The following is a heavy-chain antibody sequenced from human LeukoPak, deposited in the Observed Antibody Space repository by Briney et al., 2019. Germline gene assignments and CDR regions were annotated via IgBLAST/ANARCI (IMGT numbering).Heavy chain of an antibody. CDR2: IYSGGST. CDR1: GFTFSRDA. V-gene: IGHV3-66*01. J-gene: IGHJ6*03. CDR3: AKVAEVGATGYYYYMDV. D-gene: IGHD1-26*01. Sequence: GGTLRLSCGVSGFTFSRDAMSWVRQAPGKGLEWVSVIYSGGSTYYADSVKGRFTISRDNSKNTLYLQMNSLRAEDTAVYYCAKVAEVGATGYYYYMDVWGKGTTVTISS.